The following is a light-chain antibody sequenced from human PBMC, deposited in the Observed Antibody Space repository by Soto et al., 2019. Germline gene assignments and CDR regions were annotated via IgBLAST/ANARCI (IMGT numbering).Light chain of an antibody. Sequence: EIVLTQSPATLSLSPGERATLSCRDSKSVSSYLAWYQQKPGQAPRLLIYDASNRATGIPARFSGSRSGTELALTISSQEPEDFAGYYCRQRSKWWTVGQGTKVEIK. V-gene: IGKV3-11*01. CDR1: KSVSSY. J-gene: IGKJ1*01. CDR3: RQRSKWWT. CDR2: DAS.